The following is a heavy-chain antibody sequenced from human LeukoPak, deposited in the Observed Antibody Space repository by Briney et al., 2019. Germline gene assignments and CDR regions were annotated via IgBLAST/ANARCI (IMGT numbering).Heavy chain of an antibody. CDR1: GGSFSGYY. CDR2: INHSGST. J-gene: IGHJ4*02. CDR3: ARTYYYDSSGYNETYYFDY. Sequence: SETLSLTCAVYGGSFSGYYWSWIRQPPGKGLEWIGEINHSGSTNYNPSLKSRVTISVDTSKNQFSLKLSSVTAADTAVYYCARTYYYDSSGYNETYYFDYWGQGTLVTVSS. D-gene: IGHD3-22*01. V-gene: IGHV4-34*01.